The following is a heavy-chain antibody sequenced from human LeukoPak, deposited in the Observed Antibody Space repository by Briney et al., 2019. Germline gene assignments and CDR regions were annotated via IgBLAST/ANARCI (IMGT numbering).Heavy chain of an antibody. J-gene: IGHJ4*02. V-gene: IGHV1-18*01. CDR2: ISAYNGNT. D-gene: IGHD2-8*01. CDR1: RDTFTSSG. Sequence: GASVKVSCTASRDTFTSSGISGVRQAPGQGLVWVGWISAYNGNTNYAQKLQGRLTMTTDTSTSTAYMELRSLRSDDTAVYYCARDNGGYCDYFGYWGQGTLVTVSS. CDR3: ARDNGGYCDYFGY.